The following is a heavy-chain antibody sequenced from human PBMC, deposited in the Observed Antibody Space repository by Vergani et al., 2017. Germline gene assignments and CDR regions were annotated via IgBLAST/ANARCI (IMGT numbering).Heavy chain of an antibody. J-gene: IGHJ4*02. CDR1: GFSFTSYG. CDR3: ARDLSYSTAWPFFDS. D-gene: IGHD4-11*01. Sequence: QVRLVESGGGVVQPGRSLRLSCAASGFSFTSYGMHWVRQPPGKGLEWVATISFDGNKKDSTEAVRGRFTISRDSSKTLYLQMDSLRVEDTAMYFCARDLSYSTAWPFFDSRGQGTLVTVSS. CDR2: ISFDGNKK. V-gene: IGHV3-30*03.